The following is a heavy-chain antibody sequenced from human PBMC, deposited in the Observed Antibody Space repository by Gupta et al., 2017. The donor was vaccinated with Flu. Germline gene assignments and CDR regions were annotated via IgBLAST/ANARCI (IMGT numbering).Heavy chain of an antibody. Sequence: EVQLVESGGGLVKPGGSLRLSCEASGFPFSTYSMNWFRQAPGKGLEWVSSISSGSSYIYYADSLKGRFTISRDNRKNSLYLQMNSLRAEDTAVYYCARSFDFRDASDIWGQGTLVTVSS. CDR2: ISSGSSYI. CDR3: ARSFDFRDASDI. CDR1: GFPFSTYS. D-gene: IGHD3-3*01. J-gene: IGHJ3*02. V-gene: IGHV3-21*06.